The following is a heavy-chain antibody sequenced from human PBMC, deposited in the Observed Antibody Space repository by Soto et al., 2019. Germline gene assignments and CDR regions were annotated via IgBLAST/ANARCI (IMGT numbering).Heavy chain of an antibody. CDR1: GFTFSSYA. Sequence: PGGSLRLSCAASGFTFSSYAMSWVRQAPGKGLEWVSAISGSGGSTYYADSVKGRFTISRDNSKNTLYLQMNSLRVEDTAVYYCAKGRYDSSGYEDYWGQGTLVTVSS. D-gene: IGHD3-22*01. CDR2: ISGSGGST. CDR3: AKGRYDSSGYEDY. V-gene: IGHV3-23*01. J-gene: IGHJ4*02.